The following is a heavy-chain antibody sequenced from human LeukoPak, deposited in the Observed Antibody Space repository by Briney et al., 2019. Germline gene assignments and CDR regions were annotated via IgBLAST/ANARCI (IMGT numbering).Heavy chain of an antibody. V-gene: IGHV3-23*01. D-gene: IGHD4-23*01. CDR3: ARYEYGGIDY. CDR1: GFTFSNYA. Sequence: SGGSLRLSCAASGFTFSNYAMSWVRQAPGKGLEWVSAIRGRGGDTFYADSVKGRFTISRDNSRDTSYLQMNSLRAEDTAVYYCARYEYGGIDYWGQGTLVTVSS. CDR2: IRGRGGDT. J-gene: IGHJ4*02.